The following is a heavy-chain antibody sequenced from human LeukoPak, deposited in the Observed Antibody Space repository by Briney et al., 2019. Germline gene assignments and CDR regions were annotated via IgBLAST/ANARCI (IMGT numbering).Heavy chain of an antibody. V-gene: IGHV4-34*01. CDR2: INHSGST. CDR3: ARGKAQRLYYYVMDV. CDR1: GGSFSGYY. J-gene: IGHJ6*04. D-gene: IGHD2-2*01. Sequence: SETLSLPCAVYGGSFSGYYWSWIRQPPGKGLEWIGEINHSGSTNYNPSLKSRVTISVDTSKNQFSLKLSSVTAADTAVYYCARGKAQRLYYYVMDVWGKGTTVTVSS.